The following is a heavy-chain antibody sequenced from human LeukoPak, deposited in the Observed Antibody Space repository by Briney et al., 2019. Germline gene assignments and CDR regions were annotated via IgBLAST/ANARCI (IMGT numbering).Heavy chain of an antibody. D-gene: IGHD5-24*01. Sequence: GASVKVSCKVSGYTLTALSMHWVRQAPGKGLEWMGGFDPEDGETIYAQKFQGRVTMTEDTSTDTAYMELSSLRSEDTAVYYCATTSGWLQYYFDYWGQGTLVTVSS. V-gene: IGHV1-24*01. CDR3: ATTSGWLQYYFDY. J-gene: IGHJ4*02. CDR1: GYTLTALS. CDR2: FDPEDGET.